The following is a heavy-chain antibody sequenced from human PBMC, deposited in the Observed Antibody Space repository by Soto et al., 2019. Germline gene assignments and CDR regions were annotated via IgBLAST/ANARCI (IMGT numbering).Heavy chain of an antibody. Sequence: ASVKVSFKASGYTLTGYYMHWVRQAPGQGLEWMGWINPNSGGTNYAQKFQGRVTMTRDTSISTAYMELSRLRSDDTAVYYCARDSVVYYDSSGYYYYYYGMDVWGQGTTVTVSS. J-gene: IGHJ6*02. CDR2: INPNSGGT. V-gene: IGHV1-2*02. D-gene: IGHD3-22*01. CDR3: ARDSVVYYDSSGYYYYYYGMDV. CDR1: GYTLTGYY.